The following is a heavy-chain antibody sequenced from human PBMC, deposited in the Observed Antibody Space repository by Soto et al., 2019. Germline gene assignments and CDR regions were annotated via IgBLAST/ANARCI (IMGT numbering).Heavy chain of an antibody. D-gene: IGHD2-15*01. V-gene: IGHV4-34*01. J-gene: IGHJ5*02. Sequence: PSETLSLTCAVYGGSFSGYYWSWIRQPPGKGLEWIGEINHSGSTNYNPSLKSRVTISVDTSKNQFSLKLSSVTAADTAVYYCVRGGYCSGGSCYSFYLAWFDPWGQGTLDTVSS. CDR3: VRGGYCSGGSCYSFYLAWFDP. CDR2: INHSGST. CDR1: GGSFSGYY.